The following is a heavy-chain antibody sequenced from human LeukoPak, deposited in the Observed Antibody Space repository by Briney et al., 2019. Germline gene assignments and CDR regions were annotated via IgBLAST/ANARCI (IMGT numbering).Heavy chain of an antibody. CDR2: IYYGGST. J-gene: IGHJ4*02. Sequence: SETLSLTCTVSGGSISDYDWSWIRQPPGKGLEWIGYIYYGGSTTYNPSLKSRVTMSLDTSKNQFSLKLSSVTAADTPVYYCAGEPPAGFRFDYWGQGTLVNVSS. CDR1: GGSISDYD. CDR3: AGEPPAGFRFDY. V-gene: IGHV4-59*08. D-gene: IGHD2-2*01.